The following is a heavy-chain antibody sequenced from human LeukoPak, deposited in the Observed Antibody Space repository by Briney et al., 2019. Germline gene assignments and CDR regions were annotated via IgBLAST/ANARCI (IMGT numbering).Heavy chain of an antibody. D-gene: IGHD2-2*03. J-gene: IGHJ4*02. CDR3: ARVDDFTYDF. CDR2: ITNDGGTT. CDR1: GFTFGSYA. V-gene: IGHV3-64*01. Sequence: PGGSLRLSCAASGFTFGSYAMHWVRQAPGKGLEYVSAITNDGGTTFYANSVKGGFTISRDNSKNTLFLQMGSLRPEDMAVYYCARVDDFTYDFWGQGTLVTVSS.